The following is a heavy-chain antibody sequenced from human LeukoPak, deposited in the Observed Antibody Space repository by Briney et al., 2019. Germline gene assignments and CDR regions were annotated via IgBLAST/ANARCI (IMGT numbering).Heavy chain of an antibody. CDR2: IYTSGST. J-gene: IGHJ5*02. CDR3: ARPIYYYDSSGYYDNWFDP. Sequence: SETLSLTCTVSGGSISSYYWSWIRQPPGKGLEWIGYIYTSGSTNYNPSLKSRVTISVDTSKNQFSLRLSSVTAADTAVYYCARPIYYYDSSGYYDNWFDPWGQGTLVTVSS. CDR1: GGSISSYY. V-gene: IGHV4-4*09. D-gene: IGHD3-22*01.